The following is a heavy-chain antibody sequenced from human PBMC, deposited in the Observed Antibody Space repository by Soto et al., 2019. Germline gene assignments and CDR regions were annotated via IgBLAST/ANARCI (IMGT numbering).Heavy chain of an antibody. J-gene: IGHJ4*02. CDR3: ARSGGRHNFAH. Sequence: GGSLRLSCAASGFTFSSYSMNWVRQAPGKGLEWVSSISSSSSYIYYADSVKGRFTISRDNAKNSLYLQMNSLRAEDTAVYYCARSGGRHNFAHWGQGTLVTVSS. CDR1: GFTFSSYS. V-gene: IGHV3-21*01. CDR2: ISSSSSYI.